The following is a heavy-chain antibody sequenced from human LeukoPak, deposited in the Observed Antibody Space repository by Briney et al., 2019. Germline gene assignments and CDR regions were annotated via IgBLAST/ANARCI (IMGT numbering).Heavy chain of an antibody. V-gene: IGHV3-23*01. Sequence: GGSLRLSCAASGFTISTYGMSWVRQAPGKGLEWVSSISGGTTYYADSVKGRFTISRDNSKNTVSLQMNSLRAEDTAVYYCAKSVYHSGNYWGQGTLVTVSS. J-gene: IGHJ4*02. CDR1: GFTISTYG. CDR3: AKSVYHSGNY. CDR2: ISGGTT. D-gene: IGHD3-10*01.